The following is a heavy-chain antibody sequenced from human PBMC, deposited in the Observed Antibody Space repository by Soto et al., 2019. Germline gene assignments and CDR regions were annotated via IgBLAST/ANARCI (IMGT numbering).Heavy chain of an antibody. J-gene: IGHJ4*02. CDR3: ASYGSGSYPDY. V-gene: IGHV4-4*02. D-gene: IGHD3-10*01. Sequence: SETLSLTCAVSGGSISSSNWWSWVRQPPGKGLEWIGEIYHSASTNYNPSLKSRVTISVDKSKNQFSLKLSSVTAADTAVYYCASYGSGSYPDYWGQGTLVTVSS. CDR2: IYHSAST. CDR1: GGSISSSNW.